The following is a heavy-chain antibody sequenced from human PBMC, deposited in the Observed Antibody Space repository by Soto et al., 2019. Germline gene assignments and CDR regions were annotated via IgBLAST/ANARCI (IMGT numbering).Heavy chain of an antibody. CDR1: GGFFSGYY. J-gene: IGHJ4*02. V-gene: IGHV4-34*01. D-gene: IGHD3-9*01. CDR2: INHSGST. Sequence: SETLSLTCAVYGGFFSGYYWSWIRQPPGKGLEWIGEINHSGSTNYNPSLKSRVTISVDTSKNQFSLKLSSVTAADTAVYYCASFDLGFDYWGQGTLVTVSS. CDR3: ASFDLGFDY.